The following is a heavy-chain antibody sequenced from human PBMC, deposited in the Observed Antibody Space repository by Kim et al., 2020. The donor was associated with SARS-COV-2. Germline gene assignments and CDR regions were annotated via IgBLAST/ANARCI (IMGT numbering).Heavy chain of an antibody. CDR1: GGSFSGYY. Sequence: SETLSLTCAVYGGSFSGYYWSWIRQPPGKGLEWIGEINHSGSTNYNPSLKSRVTISVDTSKNQFSLKLSSVTAADTAVYYCARATWLQPFDYWGQGTLVTVSS. D-gene: IGHD5-12*01. CDR2: INHSGST. CDR3: ARATWLQPFDY. V-gene: IGHV4-34*01. J-gene: IGHJ4*02.